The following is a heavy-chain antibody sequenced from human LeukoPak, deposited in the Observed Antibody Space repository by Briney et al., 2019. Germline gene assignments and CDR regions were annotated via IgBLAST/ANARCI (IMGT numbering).Heavy chain of an antibody. D-gene: IGHD2-2*01. CDR3: AKGALSTDCSSTSCYEGGFDY. V-gene: IGHV3-23*01. J-gene: IGHJ4*02. CDR1: GFTFSSYA. Sequence: PGGSLRLSCAASGFTFSSYAMSWVRQAPGKGLEWVSAISGSGGSTYYAGSVKGRFTISRDNSKNTLYLQMNSLRAEDTAVYYCAKGALSTDCSSTSCYEGGFDYWGQGTLVTVSS. CDR2: ISGSGGST.